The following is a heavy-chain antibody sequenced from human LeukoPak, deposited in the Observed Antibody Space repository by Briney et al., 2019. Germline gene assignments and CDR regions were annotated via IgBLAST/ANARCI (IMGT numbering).Heavy chain of an antibody. Sequence: SETLSLTCAVYGGSFSGYYWSWIRQPPGKGLEWIGEINHSGSTNYNPSLKSRVTISVDTSKNQFSLKLSSVTAAYTAGYYCARYGNIAAVGNPFDYWGQETVVTVS. J-gene: IGHJ4*02. CDR3: ARYGNIAAVGNPFDY. V-gene: IGHV4-34*01. CDR1: GGSFSGYY. D-gene: IGHD6-13*01. CDR2: INHSGST.